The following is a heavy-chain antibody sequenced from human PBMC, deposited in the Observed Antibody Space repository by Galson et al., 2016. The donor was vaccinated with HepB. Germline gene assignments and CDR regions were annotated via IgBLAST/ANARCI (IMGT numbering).Heavy chain of an antibody. CDR1: GFSLSDPEMG. CDR2: IFSSDKI. J-gene: IGHJ4*02. Sequence: PALVKPTQTLTLTCTVSGFSLSDPEMGVAWFRQPPGMALEWLSHIFSSDKISYRTSLKTRLTVSEDISGSHVILKLINMDPVDTATYYCVRIIKSTWSCDHWGQGALVTVSS. CDR3: VRIIKSTWSCDH. D-gene: IGHD2/OR15-2a*01. V-gene: IGHV2-26*01.